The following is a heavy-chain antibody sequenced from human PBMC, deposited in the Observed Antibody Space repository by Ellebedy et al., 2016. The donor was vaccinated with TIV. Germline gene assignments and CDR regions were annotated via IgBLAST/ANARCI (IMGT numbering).Heavy chain of an antibody. CDR3: AKDSGRSGWISDY. V-gene: IGHV3-23*01. J-gene: IGHJ4*02. D-gene: IGHD3-10*01. CDR1: GFTFSTYA. CDR2: LTTGGVT. Sequence: GESLKISCVVSGFTFSTYAMRWFRQAPGTGLEWVSALTTGGVTFYADSVKGRFTISRDSSKNTLYLQMNSLRVEDTAIYFCAKDSGRSGWISDYWGQGTLVTVSS.